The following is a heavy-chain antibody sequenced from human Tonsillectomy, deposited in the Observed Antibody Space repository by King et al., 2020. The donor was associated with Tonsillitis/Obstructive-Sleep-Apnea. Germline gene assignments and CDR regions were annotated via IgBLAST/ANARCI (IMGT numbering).Heavy chain of an antibody. J-gene: IGHJ6*03. V-gene: IGHV3-73*01. Sequence: VQLVESGGGLVQPGGSLKLSCAASGFTFSGSAMHWVRQASGKGLEWVGRIRSKANSYATAYAASVKGRFTISRDDSKNTAYLQMNSLKTEDTAVYYCTRALGVVVTAAIWYYYYYMDVWGKGTTVTVSS. D-gene: IGHD2-2*01. CDR3: TRALGVVVTAAIWYYYYYMDV. CDR2: IRSKANSYAT. CDR1: GFTFSGSA.